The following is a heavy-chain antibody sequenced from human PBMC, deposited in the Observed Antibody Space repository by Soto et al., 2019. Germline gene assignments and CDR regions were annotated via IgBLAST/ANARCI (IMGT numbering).Heavy chain of an antibody. CDR1: GGSISSGGYS. D-gene: IGHD2-2*01. CDR2: MYHSGST. J-gene: IGHJ4*02. V-gene: IGHV4-30-2*01. Sequence: QLQLQESGSGLVKPSQTLSLTCAVSGGSISSGGYSWSWIRQPPGKGLEWIGYMYHSGSTYYNPSLKSRVTISIARSKTQFSLKLSPVTAADTAVYYCASVPDYWGQGILVTVSS. CDR3: ASVPDY.